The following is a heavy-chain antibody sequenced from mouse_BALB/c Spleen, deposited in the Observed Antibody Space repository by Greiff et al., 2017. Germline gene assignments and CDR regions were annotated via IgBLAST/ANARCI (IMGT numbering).Heavy chain of an antibody. CDR1: GDSITSGY. V-gene: IGHV3-8*02. CDR3: ARLAATFYYFDY. CDR2: ISYSGST. D-gene: IGHD1-2*01. J-gene: IGHJ2*01. Sequence: EVQLQQSGPSLVKPSQTLSLTCSVTGDSITSGYWNWIRKFPGNKLEYMGYISYSGSTYYNPSLKSRISITRDTSKNQYYLQLNSVTTEDTATYYCARLAATFYYFDYWGQGTTLTVSS.